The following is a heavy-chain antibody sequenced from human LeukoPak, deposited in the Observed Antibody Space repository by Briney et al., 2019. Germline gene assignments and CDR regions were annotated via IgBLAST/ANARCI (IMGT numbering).Heavy chain of an antibody. D-gene: IGHD4-17*01. Sequence: ASVKVSCKASGYTFTSYYMNWVRQAPGQGLEWMGETNPSDGSTDFAQNFQGRVTMTRDTSTSTVYVELISLRSEDTAVYYCVRGWWGTDYGWTNWFDPWGQGTLVTVSS. CDR1: GYTFTSYY. CDR2: TNPSDGST. V-gene: IGHV1-46*01. J-gene: IGHJ5*02. CDR3: VRGWWGTDYGWTNWFDP.